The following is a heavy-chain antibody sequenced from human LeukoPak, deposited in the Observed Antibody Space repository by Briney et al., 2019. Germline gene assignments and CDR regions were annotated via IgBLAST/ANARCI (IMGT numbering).Heavy chain of an antibody. D-gene: IGHD6-19*01. CDR1: GFTFSSYS. J-gene: IGHJ4*02. V-gene: IGHV3-21*01. CDR2: ISSSSSYI. CDR3: ARDRPRGYSSGCSDY. Sequence: MTGGSLRLSCSASGFTFSSYSMNWVRQAPGKGLEWVSSISSSSSYIYYADSVKGRFTISRDNAKNSLYLQMNSLRAEDTAVYYCARDRPRGYSSGCSDYWGQGTLVTVSS.